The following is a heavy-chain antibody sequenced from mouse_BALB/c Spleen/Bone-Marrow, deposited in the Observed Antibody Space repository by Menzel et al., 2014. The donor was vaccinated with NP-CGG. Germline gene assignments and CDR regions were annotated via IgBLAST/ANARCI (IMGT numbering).Heavy chain of an antibody. Sequence: EVQLQQSGAELVEPGASVKLSCTASGFNIKDTYMHWVKQRPEQGLEWIGRIDPANGDTKYDPKFQGKATITADTSSNTAYLQLSSLTSEDTAVYYCARYRLGTYFDYWGQGTALTVSS. CDR2: IDPANGDT. D-gene: IGHD2-14*01. CDR3: ARYRLGTYFDY. V-gene: IGHV14-3*02. J-gene: IGHJ2*01. CDR1: GFNIKDTY.